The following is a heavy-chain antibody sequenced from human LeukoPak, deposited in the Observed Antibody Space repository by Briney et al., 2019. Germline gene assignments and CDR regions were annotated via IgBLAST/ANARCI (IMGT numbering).Heavy chain of an antibody. CDR2: IYYSGST. CDR3: ARDFWSGYYPLYFDY. Sequence: PSETLSLTCTVSGGSTSSYYWGWIRQPPGKGLEWVGSIYYSGSTYYNPSLKSRVTISVDTSKNQFSLKLSSVTAADTAVYYCARDFWSGYYPLYFDYWGQGTLVTVSS. V-gene: IGHV4-39*07. CDR1: GGSTSSYY. D-gene: IGHD3-3*01. J-gene: IGHJ4*02.